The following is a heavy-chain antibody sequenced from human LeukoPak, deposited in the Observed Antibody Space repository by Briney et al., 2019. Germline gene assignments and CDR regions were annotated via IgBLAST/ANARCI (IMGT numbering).Heavy chain of an antibody. CDR3: ARTGYGGYPYHYFDY. D-gene: IGHD5-12*01. CDR2: IYTSGRT. CDR1: GGSINSGRYY. J-gene: IGHJ4*02. V-gene: IGHV4-61*09. Sequence: SETLSLTCTVSGGSINSGRYYWSWIRQPAGKGLEWIGHIYTSGRTSYNPSLKSRVTISVDTSKNQFSLKMSSVSAADTAVYYCARTGYGGYPYHYFDYWGQGTLVTVSS.